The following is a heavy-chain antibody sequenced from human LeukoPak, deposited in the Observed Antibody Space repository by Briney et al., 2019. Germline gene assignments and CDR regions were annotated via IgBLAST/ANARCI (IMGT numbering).Heavy chain of an antibody. CDR1: GFTFSSYA. D-gene: IGHD6-6*01. J-gene: IGHJ4*02. CDR2: ISYDGSNK. CDR3: AREGSSYYFDY. V-gene: IGHV3-30-3*01. Sequence: GRSLRLSCAASGFTFSSYAMHWVRQAPGKGLEWVVVISYDGSNKYYADSVKGRFTISRDNSKNTLYLQMNSLRAEDTAVYYCAREGSSYYFDYWGQGTLVTVSS.